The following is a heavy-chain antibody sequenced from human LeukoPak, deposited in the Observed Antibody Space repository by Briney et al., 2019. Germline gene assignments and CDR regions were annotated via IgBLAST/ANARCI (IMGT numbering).Heavy chain of an antibody. V-gene: IGHV3-30*02. CDR3: AKDTGRYYFYMDV. D-gene: IGHD4-11*01. CDR2: IWYGGDNK. J-gene: IGHJ6*03. Sequence: GGSLRLSCAASGFTFSTHGMHWVRQAPGKGLEWVAVIWYGGDNKYYADSVKGRFTISRDNSKNTLYLQMNSLSAEDTAVYYCAKDTGRYYFYMDVWGKGTTVTVSS. CDR1: GFTFSTHG.